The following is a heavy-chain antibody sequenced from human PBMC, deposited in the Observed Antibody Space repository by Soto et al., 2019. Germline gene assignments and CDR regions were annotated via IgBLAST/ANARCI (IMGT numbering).Heavy chain of an antibody. Sequence: QVQLVESGGGVVQPGRSLRLSCAASGFTFSSYGMHWVRQAPGKGLEWVAVIWYDGSNKYYADSVKGRFTISRDNSKNTLYLQMNSLRAEDTAVYYCARGPPPPSYDYVWGSSNPRQLGFFDYWGQGTLVTVSS. CDR3: ARGPPPPSYDYVWGSSNPRQLGFFDY. J-gene: IGHJ4*02. CDR2: IWYDGSNK. D-gene: IGHD3-16*01. V-gene: IGHV3-33*01. CDR1: GFTFSSYG.